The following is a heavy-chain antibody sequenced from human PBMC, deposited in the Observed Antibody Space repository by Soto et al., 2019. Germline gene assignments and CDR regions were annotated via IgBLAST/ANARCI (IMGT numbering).Heavy chain of an antibody. CDR3: ARGRRSGDFDY. J-gene: IGHJ4*02. Sequence: LSLTCAVYGGSFSGYYWSWIRQPPGKGLEWIGEINHSGSTNYNPSLKSRVTISVDTSKNQFSLKLSSVTAADTAVYYCARGRRSGDFDYWGQGTLVTVSS. CDR1: GGSFSGYY. CDR2: INHSGST. D-gene: IGHD4-17*01. V-gene: IGHV4-34*01.